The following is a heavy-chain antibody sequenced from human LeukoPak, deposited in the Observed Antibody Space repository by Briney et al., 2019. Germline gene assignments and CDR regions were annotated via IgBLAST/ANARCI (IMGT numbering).Heavy chain of an antibody. CDR1: GDSISSGNYY. D-gene: IGHD4-17*01. CDR3: ASLAYDYGDYGGLDY. CDR2: IYYSGST. J-gene: IGHJ4*02. Sequence: PSETLSLTCTVSGDSISSGNYYWSWIRQPPGKGLEWIGYIYYSGSTNYNPSLKSRVTISVDTSKNQFSLKLSSVTAADTAVYYCASLAYDYGDYGGLDYWGQGTLVTVSS. V-gene: IGHV4-61*01.